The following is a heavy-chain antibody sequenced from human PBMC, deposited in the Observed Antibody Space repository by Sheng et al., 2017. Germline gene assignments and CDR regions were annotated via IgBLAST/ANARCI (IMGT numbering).Heavy chain of an antibody. CDR2: IISMLGTT. D-gene: IGHD2-2*01. V-gene: IGHV1-69*08. CDR1: GGTFSYYA. J-gene: IGHJ4*02. Sequence: QVQLVQSGAEVKKPGSSVRVSCQASGGTFSYYALSWVRKAPGHGPEWMGEIISMLGTTNYAQKFQGRVAITADKLTTTVYMELSSLRSEDTAVYYCVSQTVYCTSPSCYLDYWGQGTQVTVSS. CDR3: VSQTVYCTSPSCYLDY.